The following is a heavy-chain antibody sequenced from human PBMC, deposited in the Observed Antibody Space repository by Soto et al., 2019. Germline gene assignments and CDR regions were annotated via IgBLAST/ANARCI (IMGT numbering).Heavy chain of an antibody. CDR1: GGSISSSSYY. Sequence: PSETLSLTCTVSGGSISSSSYYWGRIRQPPVKGLEWIGSIYYSGSTYYNPSLKSRVTISVDTSKNQFSLMLSSVTAADTAVYYCARGYYDFWSGSQPFDYWGQGTLVTVSS. V-gene: IGHV4-39*01. D-gene: IGHD3-3*01. CDR3: ARGYYDFWSGSQPFDY. J-gene: IGHJ4*02. CDR2: IYYSGST.